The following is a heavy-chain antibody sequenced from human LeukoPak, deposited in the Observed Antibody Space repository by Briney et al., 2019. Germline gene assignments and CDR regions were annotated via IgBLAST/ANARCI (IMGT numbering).Heavy chain of an antibody. Sequence: SQTLSLTCTVSGGSISSGGYYWSWIRQPPGKGLEWIGYIYHSGSTYYNPSLKSRVTISVDTSKNQFSPKLSSVTAADTAVYYCARDYSDSSNNGMDVWGQGTTVTVSS. J-gene: IGHJ6*02. CDR1: GGSISSGGYY. D-gene: IGHD3-22*01. CDR3: ARDYSDSSNNGMDV. CDR2: IYHSGST. V-gene: IGHV4-30-2*01.